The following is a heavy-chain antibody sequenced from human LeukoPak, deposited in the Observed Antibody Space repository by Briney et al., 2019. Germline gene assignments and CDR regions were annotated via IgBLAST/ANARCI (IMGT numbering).Heavy chain of an antibody. V-gene: IGHV4-4*07. CDR3: ARDRECTSASCYLDWFDP. CDR2: IYNSGST. Sequence: SETLSLTCTVSGGSISSYHWSWIRQPAGQGLEWIGRIYNSGSTNYNPSLNRRVTMSVDTSKSQFSLNLGSVTAADTALYYCARDRECTSASCYLDWFDPWGQGTLVTVSS. J-gene: IGHJ5*02. CDR1: GGSISSYH. D-gene: IGHD2-2*01.